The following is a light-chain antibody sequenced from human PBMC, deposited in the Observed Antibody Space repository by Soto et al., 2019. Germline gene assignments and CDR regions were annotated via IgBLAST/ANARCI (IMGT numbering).Light chain of an antibody. V-gene: IGKV1-39*01. Sequence: DIQLTQSPSFRSASVGDRVAITFRASQGISSYLAWYQQKPGKAPKLLIYAASSLQSGVPSRFSGSGSGTDFTLTISSLQPEDFATYYCQQSYSTVTFGQGTKV. J-gene: IGKJ1*01. CDR3: QQSYSTVT. CDR2: AAS. CDR1: QGISSY.